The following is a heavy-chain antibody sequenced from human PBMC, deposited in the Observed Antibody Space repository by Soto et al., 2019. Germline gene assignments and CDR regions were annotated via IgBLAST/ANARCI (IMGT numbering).Heavy chain of an antibody. CDR2: INYSGTT. CDR3: ASGPIFASYYYYGVDV. V-gene: IGHV4-61*01. D-gene: IGHD2-15*01. J-gene: IGHJ6*02. CDR1: GGSVSSGSYY. Sequence: QVQLQESGPGLVKPSETLSLTCTVSGGSVSSGSYYWNWIRQPPGKGLEWIGYINYSGTTNYKPCLKRRVTISVDKSKNQFSLKLGSVTAADTAVYYCASGPIFASYYYYGVDVWGQGTTVTVSS.